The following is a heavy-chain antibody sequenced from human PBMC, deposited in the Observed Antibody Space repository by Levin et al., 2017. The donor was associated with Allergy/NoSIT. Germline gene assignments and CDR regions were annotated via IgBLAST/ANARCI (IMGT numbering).Heavy chain of an antibody. Sequence: GGSLRLSCGASGFTLRSYGMNWVRQPPGKGLEWVSGISAYSGGTVYAASVEGRFTISRDNSQNTLYLEMSSLRAEDTAVYYCATRSTSVDATKAFEYWGRGTLVTVSS. V-gene: IGHV3-23*01. J-gene: IGHJ4*02. D-gene: IGHD5-12*01. CDR2: ISAYSGGT. CDR3: ATRSTSVDATKAFEY. CDR1: GFTLRSYG.